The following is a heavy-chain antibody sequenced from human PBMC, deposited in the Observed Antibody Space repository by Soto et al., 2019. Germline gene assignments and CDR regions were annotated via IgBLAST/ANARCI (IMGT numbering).Heavy chain of an antibody. D-gene: IGHD4-17*01. CDR3: ARRLMMTTVTTDDAFDI. V-gene: IGHV1-18*01. J-gene: IGHJ3*02. CDR1: GYTFTSYG. CDR2: ISAYNGNT. Sequence: ASVKVSCKASGYTFTSYGISWVRQAPGQGLEWMGWISAYNGNTNYAQKLQGRVTMTTDTSTSTAYMELRSLRSDDTAVYYCARRLMMTTVTTDDAFDIWGQGTMVTVSS.